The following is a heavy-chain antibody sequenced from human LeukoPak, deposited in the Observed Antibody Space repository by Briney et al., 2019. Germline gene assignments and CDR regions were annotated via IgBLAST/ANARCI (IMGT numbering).Heavy chain of an antibody. CDR1: GGSISTYY. J-gene: IGHJ4*02. CDR2: IYYSGST. CDR3: ARVAPTYNSYNFDY. V-gene: IGHV4-59*01. Sequence: SETLSLTCTISGGSISTYYWSWIRQPPGKGLEWIGYIYYSGSTSYNPSLKSRVTISVDTSKNQFSLKLSSVTAADTAVYYCARVAPTYNSYNFDYWGQGTLVTVSS. D-gene: IGHD1-1*01.